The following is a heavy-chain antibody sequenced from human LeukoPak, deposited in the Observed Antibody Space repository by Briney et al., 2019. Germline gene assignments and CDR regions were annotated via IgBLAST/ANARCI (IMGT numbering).Heavy chain of an antibody. Sequence: ASVKVSCTASGYTFTSYDINWVRQATGQGLEWMGWMNPNSGNTGYAQKFQGRVTITADKSTSTAYMELSSLRSEDTAVYHCARGTTAMYDYWGQGTLVTVSS. D-gene: IGHD5-18*01. CDR3: ARGTTAMYDY. J-gene: IGHJ4*02. V-gene: IGHV1-8*01. CDR1: GYTFTSYD. CDR2: MNPNSGNT.